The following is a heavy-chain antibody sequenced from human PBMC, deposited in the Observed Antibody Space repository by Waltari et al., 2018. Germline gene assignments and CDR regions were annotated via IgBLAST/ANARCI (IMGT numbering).Heavy chain of an antibody. Sequence: QVQLQESGPGLVKPSETLSLTCTVSGGSISSYYWSWIRQPPGKGLEWIGYIYYSGSTNYNPSLKSRVTISVDTSKNQFSLKLSSVTAADTAVYYCARLSYGNYFDYWGQGTLVTVSS. J-gene: IGHJ4*02. CDR2: IYYSGST. CDR3: ARLSYGNYFDY. V-gene: IGHV4-59*08. D-gene: IGHD5-18*01. CDR1: GGSISSYY.